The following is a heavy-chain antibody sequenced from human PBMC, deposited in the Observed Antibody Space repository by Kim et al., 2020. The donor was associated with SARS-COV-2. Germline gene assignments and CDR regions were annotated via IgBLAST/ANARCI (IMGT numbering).Heavy chain of an antibody. D-gene: IGHD3-10*01. V-gene: IGHV3-33*06. Sequence: GGSLRLSCAASGFTFSSYGMHWVRQAPGKGLEWVAVIWYDGSNKYYADSVKGRFTISRDNSKNTLYLQMNSLRAEDTAVYYCAKSLPAPRLWFGESTPPGRDVLWGEATVVAVS. CDR3: AKSLPAPRLWFGESTPPGRDVL. J-gene: IGHJ1*01. CDR1: GFTFSSYG. CDR2: IWYDGSNK.